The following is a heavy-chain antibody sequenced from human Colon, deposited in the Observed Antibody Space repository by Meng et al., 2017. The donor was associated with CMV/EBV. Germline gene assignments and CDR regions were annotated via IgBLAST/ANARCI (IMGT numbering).Heavy chain of an antibody. CDR2: IYPGDSDT. CDR1: GYSFASYW. J-gene: IGHJ6*02. V-gene: IGHV5-51*01. CDR3: VRLGYCTSSACKGYNYGMNV. D-gene: IGHD2-8*02. Sequence: GGSLRLSCQGSGYSFASYWIAWVRQMPGKGLEWMGVIYPGDSDTRYNPSFEGQVTFSVDKSISSAYLQFNGLRASDTAIYYCVRLGYCTSSACKGYNYGMNVWGQGTTVTVSS.